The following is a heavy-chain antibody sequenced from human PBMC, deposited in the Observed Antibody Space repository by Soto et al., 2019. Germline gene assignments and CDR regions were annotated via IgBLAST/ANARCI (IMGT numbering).Heavy chain of an antibody. CDR3: TRDQPITP. CDR1: GFTFADYA. D-gene: IGHD3-10*01. CDR2: IRSKTSGGTS. J-gene: IGHJ3*01. Sequence: PGGSLRLSCTAAGFTFADYAMSWVRQAPGKGLEWVGFIRSKTSGGTSEYAASVEGRFTFSRDDSKSIAYLQMNSLKTEDTAVYYCTRDQPITPWGQGTMVTVSS. V-gene: IGHV3-49*04.